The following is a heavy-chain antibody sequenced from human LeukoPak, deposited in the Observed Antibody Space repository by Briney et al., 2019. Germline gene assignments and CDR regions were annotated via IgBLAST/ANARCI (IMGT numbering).Heavy chain of an antibody. V-gene: IGHV4-59*08. CDR3: ARHRPGERRFDP. Sequence: PSETLSLTCTGSGGSISSDYWSWIRQPPGKGLEWVGYINYSGNTNSNPSLKSRVTISVDTSKIQFSLKLVSVTAADTAVYYCARHRPGERRFDPWGQGTLVTVSS. CDR2: INYSGNT. J-gene: IGHJ5*02. D-gene: IGHD3-16*01. CDR1: GGSISSDY.